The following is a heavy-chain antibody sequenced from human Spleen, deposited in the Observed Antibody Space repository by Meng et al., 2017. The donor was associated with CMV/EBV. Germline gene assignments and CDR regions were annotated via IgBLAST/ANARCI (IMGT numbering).Heavy chain of an antibody. D-gene: IGHD3-3*01. CDR1: GFTFISYE. V-gene: IGHV3-48*03. Sequence: GESLKISCAASGFTFISYEMTWVRQAPGKGLEWVAYISTSGSTKDYADSVKGRFTISRDNSKNTLYMQMNNLRTEDTAVYYCARGYLRFLEWLPLDYWGQGTLVTVSS. CDR2: ISTSGSTK. J-gene: IGHJ4*02. CDR3: ARGYLRFLEWLPLDY.